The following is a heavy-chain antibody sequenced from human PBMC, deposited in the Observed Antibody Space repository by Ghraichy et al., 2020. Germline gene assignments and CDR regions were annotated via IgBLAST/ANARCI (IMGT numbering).Heavy chain of an antibody. CDR1: GGSISSYY. Sequence: SETLSLTCTVSGGSISSYYWSWIRQPPGKGLEWIGYIYYSGSTNYNPSLKSRVTISVDTSKNQFSLKLSSVTAADTAVYYCARHIIQLEVSNAFDIWGQGTMVTVSS. CDR2: IYYSGST. V-gene: IGHV4-59*08. J-gene: IGHJ3*02. CDR3: ARHIIQLEVSNAFDI. D-gene: IGHD5-18*01.